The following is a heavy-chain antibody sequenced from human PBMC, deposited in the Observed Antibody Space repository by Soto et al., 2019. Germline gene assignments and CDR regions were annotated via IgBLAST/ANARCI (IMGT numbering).Heavy chain of an antibody. V-gene: IGHV3-30*18. CDR3: AKDRDIVVVPASYDLDY. Sequence: QVQLVESGGGVVQPGRSLRLSCAASGFIFNNYAMHWVRQAPGKGLEWVAIISYDGSNKYYADFVTGRFTISRDKSKNTLYLQMNSLRAEDTAVYYCAKDRDIVVVPASYDLDYWAQGTLVTVSS. D-gene: IGHD2-2*01. CDR2: ISYDGSNK. CDR1: GFIFNNYA. J-gene: IGHJ4*02.